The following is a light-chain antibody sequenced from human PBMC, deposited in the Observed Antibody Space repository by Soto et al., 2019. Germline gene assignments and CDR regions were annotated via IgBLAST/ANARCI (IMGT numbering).Light chain of an antibody. CDR2: DAS. CDR3: QQRTNWPSST. V-gene: IGKV3-11*01. CDR1: QSVRSY. Sequence: EIVLTQSPATLSLSPGERATLSCRASQSVRSYLAWYQQKPGQAPRLLIHDASSRATGIPARFSGSGSGTDFTLTISSLEPEDFAVYNCQQRTNWPSSTFCQGTRLEIK. J-gene: IGKJ5*01.